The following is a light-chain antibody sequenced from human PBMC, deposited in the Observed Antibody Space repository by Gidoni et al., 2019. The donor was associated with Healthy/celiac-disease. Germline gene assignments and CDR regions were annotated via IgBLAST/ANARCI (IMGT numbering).Light chain of an antibody. CDR3: QQYNSYPLT. V-gene: IGKV1-5*03. CDR1: QSISSW. J-gene: IGKJ4*01. Sequence: DIHMTQSPSPLSASVGDRDSLTCLASQSISSWLAWYQPKPGKAPKLLIYKASSLESGVPSRFSGSGSGTEFTLTISSLQPDDFATYYCQQYNSYPLTFGGGTKVEIK. CDR2: KAS.